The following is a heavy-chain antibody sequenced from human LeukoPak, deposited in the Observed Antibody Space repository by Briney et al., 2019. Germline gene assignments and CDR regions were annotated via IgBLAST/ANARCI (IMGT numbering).Heavy chain of an antibody. V-gene: IGHV1-2*02. D-gene: IGHD7-27*01. J-gene: IGHJ4*02. CDR3: ARAANWGTADY. Sequence: ASVKVSCKASGYTFTAYYMHWVRQAPGQGLEWMGWLNPNSGGTNYAQKFQGRVTMTRDTSISTAYMELSRLRSDDTAVYSCARAANWGTADYWGQGTLVTVSS. CDR2: LNPNSGGT. CDR1: GYTFTAYY.